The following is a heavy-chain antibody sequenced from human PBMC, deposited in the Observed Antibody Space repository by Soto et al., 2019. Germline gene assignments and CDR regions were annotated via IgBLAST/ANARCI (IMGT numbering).Heavy chain of an antibody. CDR2: ISPHNRNT. CDR3: ARDEGGYDILTGYYKAHHFDQ. J-gene: IGHJ4*02. CDR1: GYTFGHFY. V-gene: IGHV1-18*01. D-gene: IGHD3-9*01. Sequence: QVQLVQSGAEVKKPGDSVKVSCKASGYTFGHFYITWVRQAPRQGLEWMGAISPHNRNTNYAEKFRGRVTMATDTCTTTAYMGLRSLRSDDTAVYYCARDEGGYDILTGYYKAHHFDQWGQGALVTVSS.